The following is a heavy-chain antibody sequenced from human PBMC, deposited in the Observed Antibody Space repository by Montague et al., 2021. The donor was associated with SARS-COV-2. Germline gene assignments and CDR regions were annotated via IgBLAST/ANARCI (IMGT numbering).Heavy chain of an antibody. CDR1: GFSLSTSGMR. Sequence: VKPTQTLTLTCTLPGFSLSTSGMRASWIRQPPGKALEWLARIDWDDDKFYSTSLKTRLTISKDTSKNQVVLTMTNMDPVDTATYYCARSYYDILTNYYDAFDIWGQGTMVTVSS. D-gene: IGHD3-9*01. J-gene: IGHJ3*02. V-gene: IGHV2-70*04. CDR3: ARSYYDILTNYYDAFDI. CDR2: IDWDDDK.